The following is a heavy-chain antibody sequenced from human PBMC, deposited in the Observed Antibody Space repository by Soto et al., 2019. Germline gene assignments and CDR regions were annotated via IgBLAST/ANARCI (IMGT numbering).Heavy chain of an antibody. D-gene: IGHD3-10*01. CDR3: ASDYMRGRDY. CDR2: INAVNGDT. Sequence: QIQLVQSGAEVKKPGASVNISCKASGYSFISYGMYWVRQAPGQRLEWMGWINAVNGDTKYSQKFQGRVTIIRDTSASTVYMVLRSLRGDDTAVYYCASDYMRGRDYWGQGTLVTVSS. J-gene: IGHJ4*02. CDR1: GYSFISYG. V-gene: IGHV1-3*01.